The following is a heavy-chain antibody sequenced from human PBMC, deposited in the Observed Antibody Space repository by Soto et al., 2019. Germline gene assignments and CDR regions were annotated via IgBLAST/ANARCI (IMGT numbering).Heavy chain of an antibody. CDR3: ARDPGDPIDDY. J-gene: IGHJ4*02. Sequence: PGGSLRLSCAASGFTFSSYGMHWVRQAPGKGLEWVAVIWYDGSNKYYADSVKGRFTISRDNSKNTLYLQMNSLRAEDTAVYYCARDPGDPIDDYWGQGTLVTVSS. V-gene: IGHV3-33*01. CDR1: GFTFSSYG. CDR2: IWYDGSNK. D-gene: IGHD2-21*02.